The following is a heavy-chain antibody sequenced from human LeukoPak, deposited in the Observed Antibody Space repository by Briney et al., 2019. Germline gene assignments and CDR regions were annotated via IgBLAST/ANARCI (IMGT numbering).Heavy chain of an antibody. CDR3: ARDLDYGDYYYYYMDV. J-gene: IGHJ6*03. D-gene: IGHD4-17*01. CDR1: GGSISSYY. Sequence: PSETLSLTCTVSGGSISSYYWSWIRQPPGKGLEWIGYIYYSGSTNYNPSLKSRVTISVDTSKNQFSLKLSSVTAADTAVYYCARDLDYGDYYYYYMDVWGKGTTVTVSS. CDR2: IYYSGST. V-gene: IGHV4-59*12.